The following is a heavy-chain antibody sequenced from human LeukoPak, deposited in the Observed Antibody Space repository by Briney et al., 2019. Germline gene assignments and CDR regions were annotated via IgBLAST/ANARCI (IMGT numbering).Heavy chain of an antibody. V-gene: IGHV3-21*01. J-gene: IGHJ6*04. CDR1: GFTLSSYA. D-gene: IGHD3-10*01. CDR2: ISSSSSYI. Sequence: GGSLRLSCAASGFTLSSYAMSWVRQAPGKGLEWVSSISSSSSYIYYADSVKGRFTISRDNAKNSLYLQMNSLRAEDTAVYYCAGAGYYYGMDVWGKGTTVTVSS. CDR3: AGAGYYYGMDV.